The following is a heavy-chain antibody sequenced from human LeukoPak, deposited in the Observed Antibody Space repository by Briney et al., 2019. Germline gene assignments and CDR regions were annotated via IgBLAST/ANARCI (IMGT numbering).Heavy chain of an antibody. CDR1: GFAFNTYS. CDR3: ARVRAGLSAGYYYYMDV. CDR2: ITSTSSTI. J-gene: IGHJ6*03. Sequence: GGPLRLSCAASGFAFNTYSMNWVRQAPGKGLEWVSYITSTSSTIHHADSVKGRFTISRDNVKNSLSLQMNSLRAEDTAVYYCARVRAGLSAGYYYYMDVWGKGTTVTVSS. D-gene: IGHD3-10*01. V-gene: IGHV3-48*01.